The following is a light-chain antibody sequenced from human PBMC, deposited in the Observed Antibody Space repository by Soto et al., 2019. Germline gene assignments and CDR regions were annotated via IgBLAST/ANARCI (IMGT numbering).Light chain of an antibody. CDR1: QSVDTTF. CDR3: QQYMSTVA. CDR2: GAS. Sequence: EIVLTQSPGSLSLSPGQRATLSCRASQSVDTTFFAWYQKKPGQAPSLLIYGASKRATGIPHRVSGSGSGTYFTLITSRLEPEDFAMYYCQQYMSTVAFGQGTKVEIK. V-gene: IGKV3-20*01. J-gene: IGKJ1*01.